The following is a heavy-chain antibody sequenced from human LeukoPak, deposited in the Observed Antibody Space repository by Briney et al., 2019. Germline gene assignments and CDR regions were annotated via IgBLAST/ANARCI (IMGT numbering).Heavy chain of an antibody. J-gene: IGHJ4*02. CDR1: GYTLTELS. CDR2: FDPEDGET. D-gene: IGHD2-2*02. Sequence: ASVKVSCKVSGYTLTELSMHWVRQAPGEGLEWMGGFDPEDGETIYAQKFQGRVTMTEDTSTDTAYMELSSLRSEDTAVYYCAKGYTTAAIFRLGYWGQGTLVTVSS. CDR3: AKGYTTAAIFRLGY. V-gene: IGHV1-24*01.